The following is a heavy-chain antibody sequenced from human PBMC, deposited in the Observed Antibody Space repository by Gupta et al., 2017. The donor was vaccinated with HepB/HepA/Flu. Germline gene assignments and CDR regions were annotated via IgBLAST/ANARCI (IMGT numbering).Heavy chain of an antibody. V-gene: IGHV3-43*02. Sequence: EVQLVESGGGVVQPGGSLRLSCAVSGCTFNDYAMNWVRQAPGKGLDWVALISADGISTYYAESVKGRFTISRDNSNGSLYLEMNSLRSEDTALYYFAKDIVAARPYYYHGMDVWGQGTTVTVSS. CDR3: AKDIVAARPYYYHGMDV. CDR2: ISADGIST. D-gene: IGHD6-6*01. J-gene: IGHJ6*02. CDR1: GCTFNDYA.